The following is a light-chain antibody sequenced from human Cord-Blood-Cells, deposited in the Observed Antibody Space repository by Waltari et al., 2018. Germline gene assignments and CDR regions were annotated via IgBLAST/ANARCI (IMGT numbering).Light chain of an antibody. CDR3: CSYAGSYTLV. CDR2: DVS. V-gene: IGLV2-11*01. Sequence: QSALTQPRSVSGSPGQSVTISCTGTSSDVGGYNYVSWYQPHPGNAPKLMTYDVSKRPSGVPDRFSGSKSGNTASLTISGLQAEDEADYYCCSYAGSYTLVFGGGTKLTVL. CDR1: SSDVGGYNY. J-gene: IGLJ3*02.